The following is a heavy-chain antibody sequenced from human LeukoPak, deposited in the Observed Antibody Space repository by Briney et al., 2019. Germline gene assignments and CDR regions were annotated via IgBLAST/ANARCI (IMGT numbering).Heavy chain of an antibody. CDR3: AADYGDYVPHFDY. CDR2: IIPIFGTA. J-gene: IGHJ4*02. CDR1: GGTFSSYA. D-gene: IGHD4-17*01. V-gene: IGHV1-69*13. Sequence: SVKVSCKASGGTFSSYAISWVRQAPGQGLEWIGGIIPIFGTANYAQKFQGRVTITADESTSTAYMELSSLRSEDTAVYYCAADYGDYVPHFDYWGQGTLVTVSS.